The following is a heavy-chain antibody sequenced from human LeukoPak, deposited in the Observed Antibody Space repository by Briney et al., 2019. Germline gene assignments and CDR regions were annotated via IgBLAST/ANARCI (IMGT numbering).Heavy chain of an antibody. CDR3: AVVVVPAADPRAPLFDY. CDR1: GYTFTSHG. CDR2: ISAYNGNT. V-gene: IGHV1-18*01. J-gene: IGHJ4*02. Sequence: GASVKVSCKASGYTFTSHGISWVRQAPGQGLEWMGWISAYNGNTNYAQKLQGRVTMTTDTSTSTAYMELRSLRSDDTAVYYCAVVVVPAADPRAPLFDYWGQGTLVTVSS. D-gene: IGHD2-2*01.